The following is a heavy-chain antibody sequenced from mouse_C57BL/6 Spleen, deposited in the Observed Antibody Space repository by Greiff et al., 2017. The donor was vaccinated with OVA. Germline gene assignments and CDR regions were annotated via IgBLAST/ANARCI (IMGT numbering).Heavy chain of an antibody. J-gene: IGHJ3*01. D-gene: IGHD2-3*01. CDR1: GFTFSSYA. CDR2: ISDGGSYT. Sequence: EVQLQESGGGLVKPGGSLKLSCAASGFTFSSYAMSWVRQTPEKRLEWVATISDGGSYTYYPDNVKGRFTISRDNAKNNLYLQMSHLKSEDTAMYYCARGYDGYSAWFAYWGQGTLVTVSA. CDR3: ARGYDGYSAWFAY. V-gene: IGHV5-4*01.